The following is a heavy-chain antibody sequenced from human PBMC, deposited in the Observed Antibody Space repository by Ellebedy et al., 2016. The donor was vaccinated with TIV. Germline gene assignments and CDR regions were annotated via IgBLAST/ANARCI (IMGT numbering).Heavy chain of an antibody. CDR1: GFTFSSYG. CDR3: ARTGVFGPAAIDY. D-gene: IGHD2-2*01. V-gene: IGHV3-30*03. Sequence: GESLKISXAASGFTFSSYGMHWVRQAPGKGLEWVAVISYDGSNKYYADSVKGRFTISRDNSKNTLYLQMNSLRAEDTAVYYCARTGVFGPAAIDYWGQGTLVTVSS. J-gene: IGHJ4*02. CDR2: ISYDGSNK.